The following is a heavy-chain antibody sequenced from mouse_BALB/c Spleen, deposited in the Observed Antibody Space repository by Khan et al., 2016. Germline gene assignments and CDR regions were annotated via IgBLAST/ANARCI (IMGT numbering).Heavy chain of an antibody. Sequence: VQLQQSGAELVRSGASVKLSCTASGFNIKDYYMHWVKQRPEQGLEWIGWIDPENGDTEYAPKFQGKATMTADTSSNTAYLQLSSLTSEDTAVYYCAACDYIALDYWGQGTSVTVSS. CDR1: GFNIKDYY. CDR2: IDPENGDT. V-gene: IGHV14-4*02. J-gene: IGHJ4*01. CDR3: AACDYIALDY.